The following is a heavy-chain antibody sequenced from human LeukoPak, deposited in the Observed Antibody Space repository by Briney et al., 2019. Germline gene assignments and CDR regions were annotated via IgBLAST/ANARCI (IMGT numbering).Heavy chain of an antibody. CDR3: AHKGRGSGSYTM. CDR2: TYWNNDK. Sequence: SGPTLVKPTQTLTLTCTFSGVSLSTTGVAVAWIRQPPGKALEWLAVTYWNNDKSYSPSLKNRLTITQDTSKNQVILIMANMDPVDTGTYYCAHKGRGSGSYTMWGQGTLVTVSS. J-gene: IGHJ4*02. CDR1: GVSLSTTGVA. V-gene: IGHV2-5*01. D-gene: IGHD3-10*01.